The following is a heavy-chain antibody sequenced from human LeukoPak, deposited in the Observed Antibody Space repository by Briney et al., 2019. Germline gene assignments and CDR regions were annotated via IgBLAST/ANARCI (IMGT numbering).Heavy chain of an antibody. CDR2: IIPILGIA. V-gene: IGHV1-69*04. CDR1: GGTFSSYA. D-gene: IGHD3-3*01. CDR3: ARSAPDYDFWSGYYFAFDI. J-gene: IGHJ3*02. Sequence: ASVKVSCKASGGTFSSYAISWVRQAPGQGLEWMGRIIPILGIANYAQKFQGRVTITADKSTSTAYMELSRLRSDDTAVYYCARSAPDYDFWSGYYFAFDIWGQGTMVTVSS.